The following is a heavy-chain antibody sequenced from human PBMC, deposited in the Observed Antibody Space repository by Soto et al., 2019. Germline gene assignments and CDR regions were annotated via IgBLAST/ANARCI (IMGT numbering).Heavy chain of an antibody. V-gene: IGHV4-30-2*06. J-gene: IGHJ5*02. CDR1: GGSINSGRSS. CDR3: VRESTTSGPNWFDT. CDR2: IYHSGST. Sequence: LSLTCSVSGGSINSGRSSWNWIRQSPGKGLEWIAYIYHSGSTYYNPSLKSRVTISVDRSENQFSLKLTSVTAADTAVYYCVRESTTSGPNWFDTWGPGILVTVSS. D-gene: IGHD1-1*01.